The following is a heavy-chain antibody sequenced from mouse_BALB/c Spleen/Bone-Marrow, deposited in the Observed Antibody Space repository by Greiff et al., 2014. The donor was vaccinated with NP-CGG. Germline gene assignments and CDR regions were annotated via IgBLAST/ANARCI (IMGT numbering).Heavy chain of an antibody. CDR3: TRSGGYYFDY. J-gene: IGHJ2*01. Sequence: QVQLQQSGAELVRPGASVKLSCKASGYTLTSYWINWVKQRPGQGLEWIGNIYPSDSYTNYNQKFKDKATLTVDKSSSTAYMQLSSPTSEDSAVYYSTRSGGYYFDYWGQGTTLTVSS. V-gene: IGHV1-69*02. CDR1: GYTLTSYW. CDR2: IYPSDSYT.